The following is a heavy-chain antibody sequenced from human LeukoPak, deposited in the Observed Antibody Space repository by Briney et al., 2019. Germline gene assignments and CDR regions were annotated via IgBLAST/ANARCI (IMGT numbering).Heavy chain of an antibody. D-gene: IGHD3-10*01. CDR3: ARVSTVRGVMGAPIDY. CDR2: IYYSGST. V-gene: IGHV4-59*01. Sequence: PSETLSLTCTVSGGSISSYYWSWIRQPPGKGLEWIGYIYYSGSTNYNPSLKSRVTISVDTSKNQFSLKLSSVTAADTAVYYCARVSTVRGVMGAPIDYWGQGTLVTVSS. J-gene: IGHJ4*02. CDR1: GGSISSYY.